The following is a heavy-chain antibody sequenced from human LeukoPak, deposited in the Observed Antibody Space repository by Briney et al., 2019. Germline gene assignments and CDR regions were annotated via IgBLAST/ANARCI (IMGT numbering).Heavy chain of an antibody. CDR3: AREDTYYYNSSTYPGYFDF. D-gene: IGHD3-22*01. CDR1: GFTVSSNY. CDR2: IYSGGST. J-gene: IGHJ4*02. Sequence: GGSLRLSCAASGFTVSSNYMSWVRQAPGKGLEWVSVIYSGGSTYYADSVKGRFTISRDNSKNTLYLQMNSLRAEDTAVYYCAREDTYYYNSSTYPGYFDFWGQGTLVTVSS. V-gene: IGHV3-53*05.